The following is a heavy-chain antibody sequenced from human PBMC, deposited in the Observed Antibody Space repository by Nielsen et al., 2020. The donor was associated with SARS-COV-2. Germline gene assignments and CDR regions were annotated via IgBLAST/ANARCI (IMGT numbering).Heavy chain of an antibody. CDR3: AKDGVVRGDALDL. CDR2: VSASGGST. D-gene: IGHD3-10*01. CDR1: GFTFNIYA. J-gene: IGHJ3*01. V-gene: IGHV3-23*01. Sequence: GGSLRLSCAASGFTFNIYAMAWVRRALGRGLQWVTGVSASGGSTYYTDSVKGRFSISRDNSKNTLFLQMHSLRVEDTALYYCAKDGVVRGDALDLWGQGTMVTVSS.